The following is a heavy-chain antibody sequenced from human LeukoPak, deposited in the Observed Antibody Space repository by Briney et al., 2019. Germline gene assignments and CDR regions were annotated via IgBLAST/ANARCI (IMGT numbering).Heavy chain of an antibody. CDR2: IFPGDSDT. CDR1: GYRFTTYW. J-gene: IGHJ4*02. CDR3: ATSESQTKFDF. Sequence: LGESLKISCKGSGYRFTTYWIGWVRQMPGKGLEWMGIIFPGDSDTIYNPSFQGQVTISADKSINTAYLQWSSLKASDTAMYYCATSESQTKFDFWGQGTLVTVSS. D-gene: IGHD1/OR15-1a*01. V-gene: IGHV5-51*01.